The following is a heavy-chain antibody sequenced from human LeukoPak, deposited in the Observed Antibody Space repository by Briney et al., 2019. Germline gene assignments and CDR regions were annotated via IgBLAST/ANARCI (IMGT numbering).Heavy chain of an antibody. CDR3: AKSSYYDSSGYYREYYFDY. V-gene: IGHV3-23*01. Sequence: GGSLRLSCVASGVTLSNYAMSWARQAPGKGLEWVSGISSSGSGGSTYYADSVKGRFTISRDNSKNTLYLQMNSLRDEDTAVYYCAKSSYYDSSGYYREYYFDYWGQGTLVTVSS. D-gene: IGHD3-22*01. J-gene: IGHJ4*02. CDR2: ISSSGSGGST. CDR1: GVTLSNYA.